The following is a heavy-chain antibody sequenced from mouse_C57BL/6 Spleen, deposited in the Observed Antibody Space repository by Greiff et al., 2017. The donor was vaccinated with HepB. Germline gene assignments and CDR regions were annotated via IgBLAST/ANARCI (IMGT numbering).Heavy chain of an antibody. J-gene: IGHJ1*03. CDR2: INPGSGGT. CDR3: AREGTTVVGYFDV. CDR1: GYAFTNYL. V-gene: IGHV1-54*01. D-gene: IGHD1-1*01. Sequence: VQLVESGAELVRPGTSVKVSCKASGYAFTNYLIEWVKQRPGQGLEWIGVINPGSGGTNYNEKFKGKATLTADKSSSTAYMQLSSLTSEDSAVYSCAREGTTVVGYFDVWGTGTTVTVSS.